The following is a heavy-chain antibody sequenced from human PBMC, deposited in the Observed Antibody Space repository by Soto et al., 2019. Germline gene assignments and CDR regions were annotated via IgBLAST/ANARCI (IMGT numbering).Heavy chain of an antibody. CDR2: IFSNDEK. CDR1: GFSLSNARMG. CDR3: ARIRSSSWASSIGPFDY. J-gene: IGHJ4*02. D-gene: IGHD6-13*01. V-gene: IGHV2-26*01. Sequence: QVTLKESGPVLVKPTETLTLTCTVSGFSLSNARMGVSWIRQPPGKALEWLAHIFSNDEKSYSTSLKSRLTISKDTSKSQVVLTMTNMDPVDTATYYCARIRSSSWASSIGPFDYWGQGTLVTVSS.